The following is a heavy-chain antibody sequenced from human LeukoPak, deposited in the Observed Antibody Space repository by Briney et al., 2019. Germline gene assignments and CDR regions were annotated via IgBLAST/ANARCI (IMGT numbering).Heavy chain of an antibody. D-gene: IGHD3-10*01. CDR2: ISSSSSYI. CDR3: ASSGRFYGSGSTLDY. CDR1: GFTFSSYS. Sequence: GGSLRLSCAASGFTFSSYSMNWVRQAPGKGLEWVSSISSSSSYIYYADSVKGRFTISGDNAKNSLYLQMNSLRAEDTAVYYCASSGRFYGSGSTLDYWGQGTLVTVSS. V-gene: IGHV3-21*01. J-gene: IGHJ4*02.